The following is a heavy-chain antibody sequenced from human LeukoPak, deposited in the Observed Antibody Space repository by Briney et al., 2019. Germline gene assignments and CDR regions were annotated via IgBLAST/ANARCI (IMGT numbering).Heavy chain of an antibody. D-gene: IGHD3-10*01. J-gene: IGHJ6*02. CDR3: ARDTGITMVRGVRYYYYGMDV. Sequence: SVKVSCKASGGTFSSYAISWVRQAPGQGLEWMGGIIPIFGTANYAQKFQGRVTITADESTSTAYMELSSLRSEDTAVYYCARDTGITMVRGVRYYYYGMDVWGQGTTVTVSS. V-gene: IGHV1-69*13. CDR1: GGTFSSYA. CDR2: IIPIFGTA.